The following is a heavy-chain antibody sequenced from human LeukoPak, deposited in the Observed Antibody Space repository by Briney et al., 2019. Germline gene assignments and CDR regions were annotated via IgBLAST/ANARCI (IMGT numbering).Heavy chain of an antibody. CDR1: GYTFTSYG. D-gene: IGHD2-8*01. Sequence: ASVKVSCKASGYTFTSYGISWVRQAPGQGLEWMGWISAYNGNTNYAQKFQGRVTMTRDTSTSTVYMELSSLRSEDTAVYYCAGTRNYYYGMEVWGQGTTVTVSS. CDR2: ISAYNGNT. V-gene: IGHV1-18*01. CDR3: AGTRNYYYGMEV. J-gene: IGHJ6*02.